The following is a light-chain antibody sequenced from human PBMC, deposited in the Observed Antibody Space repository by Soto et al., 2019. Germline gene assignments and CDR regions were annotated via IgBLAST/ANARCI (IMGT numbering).Light chain of an antibody. Sequence: EIGLTQSPDTLSLSPGEGATLSCRASQSVSSNYLAWYQQKPGQAPRLLIYGASSRATGIPDRFSGSGSGTDFTLTISRLEPEDFAMYYCQQYGSSAPNTCGKGTRLEIE. CDR2: GAS. CDR3: QQYGSSAPNT. J-gene: IGKJ5*01. V-gene: IGKV3-20*01. CDR1: QSVSSNY.